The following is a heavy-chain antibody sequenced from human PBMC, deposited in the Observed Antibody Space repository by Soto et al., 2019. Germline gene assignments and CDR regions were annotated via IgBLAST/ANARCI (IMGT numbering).Heavy chain of an antibody. CDR2: IFHADSDT. V-gene: IGHV5-51*01. D-gene: IGHD2-15*01. CDR3: ASSVVVPSKMNYFDX. CDR1: GYSFSNYW. Sequence: PGEALKISWKGSGYSFSNYWIAWVRQMPGKGVELMVIIFHADSDTKYSKSFQGQVTISAYKSISTAYLQWSSLKASDTAMYYCASSVVVPSKMNYFDXWGQGSLVTVSX. J-gene: IGHJ4*02.